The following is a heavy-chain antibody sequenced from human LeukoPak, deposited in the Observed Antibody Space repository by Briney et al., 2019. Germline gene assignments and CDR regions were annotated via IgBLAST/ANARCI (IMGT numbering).Heavy chain of an antibody. D-gene: IGHD3-22*01. CDR2: IIPMFGRA. CDR1: GGTFSRYT. J-gene: IGHJ4*02. CDR3: ATDASIYDSRGYYYLW. Sequence: SVKVSCKASGGTFSRYTISWVRQAPGQGLEWMGGIIPMFGRANYAQKFQGRLTITADESSTTASMELSGLRSEDTAVYYCATDASIYDSRGYYYLWWGQGTLVTVSS. V-gene: IGHV1-69*01.